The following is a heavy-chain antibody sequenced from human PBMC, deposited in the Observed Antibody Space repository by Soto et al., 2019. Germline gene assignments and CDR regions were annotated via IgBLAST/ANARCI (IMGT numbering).Heavy chain of an antibody. CDR2: IYHSGST. CDR1: AYSISSGYY. V-gene: IGHV4-38-2*02. CDR3: ARDLGGYDFMDV. Sequence: PSETLSLTCAVSAYSISSGYYWGWIRQPPGKGLEWIGSIYHSGSTYYKPSLKSRVNISVDTYKNQLSLKLSYVTAADTAVYYCARDLGGYDFMDVWGQGTTLNVS. D-gene: IGHD1-1*01. J-gene: IGHJ6*02.